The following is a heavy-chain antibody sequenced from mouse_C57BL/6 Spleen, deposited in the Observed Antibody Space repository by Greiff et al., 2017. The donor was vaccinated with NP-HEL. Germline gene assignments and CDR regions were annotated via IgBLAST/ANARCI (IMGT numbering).Heavy chain of an antibody. CDR1: GYTFTSYW. V-gene: IGHV1-64*01. D-gene: IGHD1-1*01. J-gene: IGHJ2*01. Sequence: QVQLQQPGAELVKPGASVKLSCKASGYTFTSYWMHWVKQRPGQGLEWIGMIHPNSGSTNYNEKFKSKATLTVYKSSSTAYMQLSSLTSEDSAVYYCANHNYYGSEDYWGQGTTLTVSS. CDR3: ANHNYYGSEDY. CDR2: IHPNSGST.